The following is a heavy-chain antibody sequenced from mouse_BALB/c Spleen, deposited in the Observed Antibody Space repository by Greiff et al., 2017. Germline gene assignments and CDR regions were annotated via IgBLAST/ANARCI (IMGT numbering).Heavy chain of an antibody. D-gene: IGHD2-10*02. CDR3: ASRMVTTYYYAMDY. V-gene: IGHV1-18*01. CDR1: GYTFTDYN. Sequence: VQLQQSGPELVKPGASVKIPCKASGYTFTDYNMDWVKQSHGKSLEWIGDINPNNGGTIYNQKFKGKATLTVDKSSSTAYMELRSLTSEDTAVYYGASRMVTTYYYAMDYWGQGTSVTVSS. CDR2: INPNNGGT. J-gene: IGHJ4*01.